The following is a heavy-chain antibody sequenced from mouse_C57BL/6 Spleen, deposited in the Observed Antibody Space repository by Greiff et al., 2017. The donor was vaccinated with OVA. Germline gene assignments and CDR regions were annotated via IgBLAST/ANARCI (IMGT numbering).Heavy chain of an antibody. CDR2: IYPRSGNT. Sequence: QVQLKESGAELARPGASVKLSCKASGYTFTSYGISWVKQRTGQGLEWIGEIYPRSGNTYYNEKFKGKATLTADKSSSTAYMELRSLTSEDSAVYFWARSGYWDEGYYAMDYWGQGTSVTVSS. D-gene: IGHD4-1*01. CDR1: GYTFTSYG. V-gene: IGHV1-81*01. CDR3: ARSGYWDEGYYAMDY. J-gene: IGHJ4*01.